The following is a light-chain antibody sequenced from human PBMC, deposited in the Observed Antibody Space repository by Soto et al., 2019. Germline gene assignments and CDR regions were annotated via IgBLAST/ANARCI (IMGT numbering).Light chain of an antibody. J-gene: IGKJ1*01. Sequence: DIQMTQSPSSLSASVGDRVTITCRASQSISSYLNWYQQKPGKPPKLLIYAVSSFQSGVPSRFSGSGSGTDFSLTINRLQPEDFATYYCQQTYSTPRTCGQGTKVEIK. V-gene: IGKV1-39*01. CDR1: QSISSY. CDR3: QQTYSTPRT. CDR2: AVS.